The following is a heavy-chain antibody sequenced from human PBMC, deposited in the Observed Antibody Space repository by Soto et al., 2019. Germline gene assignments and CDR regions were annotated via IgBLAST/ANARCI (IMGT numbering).Heavy chain of an antibody. D-gene: IGHD6-19*01. CDR2: IYYSGST. CDR3: ARDKEQWLVEGVVRPTLISFDY. Sequence: SETLSLTCTVSGGSISSYYWSWIRQPPGKGLEWIGYIYYSGSTNYNPSLKSRVTISVDTSKNQFSLKLSSVTAADTAVYYCARDKEQWLVEGVVRPTLISFDYWGQGTLVTVSS. V-gene: IGHV4-59*01. CDR1: GGSISSYY. J-gene: IGHJ4*02.